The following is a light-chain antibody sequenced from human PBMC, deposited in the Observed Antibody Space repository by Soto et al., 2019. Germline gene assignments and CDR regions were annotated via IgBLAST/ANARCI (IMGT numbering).Light chain of an antibody. CDR3: QQYYKFPRT. J-gene: IGKJ1*01. Sequence: DIQMTQSQSSLSASVGDRVTITCRASQGISTYVAWFQQKPGQAPKSLVYSASSLQSGVPSKFSGSGSGTDFTLTISSLQPEDSASYYCQQYYKFPRTFGQGTKVDIK. V-gene: IGKV1-16*02. CDR2: SAS. CDR1: QGISTY.